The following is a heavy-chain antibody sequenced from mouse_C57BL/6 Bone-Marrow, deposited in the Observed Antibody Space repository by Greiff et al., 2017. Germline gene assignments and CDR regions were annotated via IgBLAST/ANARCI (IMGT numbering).Heavy chain of an antibody. D-gene: IGHD1-1*02. CDR2: INYDGSST. J-gene: IGHJ2*01. V-gene: IGHV5-16*01. Sequence: EVKLVESEGGLVQPGSSMKLSCTASGFTFSDYYMAWVRPVPDKGLEWVANINYDGSSTYYLDSLKSRFIISRDNAKNILYLQMSSLKSEDTATYYCARDGGNYFDYWGQGTTLTVSS. CDR3: ARDGGNYFDY. CDR1: GFTFSDYY.